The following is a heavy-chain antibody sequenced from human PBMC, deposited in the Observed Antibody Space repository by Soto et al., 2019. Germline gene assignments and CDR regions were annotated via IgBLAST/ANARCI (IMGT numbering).Heavy chain of an antibody. CDR3: AKDRHEGAAPDGYYYGMDV. CDR2: ISYDGSNK. J-gene: IGHJ6*02. V-gene: IGHV3-30*18. CDR1: GFTFSSYG. Sequence: GGSLRLSCAASGFTFSSYGMHWVRQAPGKGLEWVAVISYDGSNKYYADSVKGRFTISRDNSKNTLYLQMNSLRAEDTAVYYCAKDRHEGAAPDGYYYGMDVWGQGTTVTVSS. D-gene: IGHD1-26*01.